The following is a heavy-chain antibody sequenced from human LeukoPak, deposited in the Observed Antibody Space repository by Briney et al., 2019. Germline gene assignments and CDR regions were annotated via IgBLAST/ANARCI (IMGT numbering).Heavy chain of an antibody. CDR2: IYYSGST. J-gene: IGHJ4*02. CDR1: GGSISRGDYY. CDR3: ARDDPHESSGSLGY. V-gene: IGHV4-30-4*08. D-gene: IGHD3-22*01. Sequence: PSETLSLTCTVSGGSISRGDYYWSWIRQPPGKGLEWIGYIYYSGSTYYNPSLKSRVTISVDTSKNQFSLKLSSVTAADTAVYYCARDDPHESSGSLGYWGQGTLVTVSS.